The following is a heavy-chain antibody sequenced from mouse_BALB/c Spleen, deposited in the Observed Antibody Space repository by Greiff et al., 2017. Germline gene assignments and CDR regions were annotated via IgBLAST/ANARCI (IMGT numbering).Heavy chain of an antibody. CDR3: ASLTRTSYAMDY. J-gene: IGHJ4*01. V-gene: IGHV5-17*02. Sequence: EVQLVESGGGLVQPGGSRKLSCAASGFTFSSFGMHWVRQAPEKGLEWVAYISSGSSTIYYADTVKGRFTISRDNPKNTLFLQMTSLRSEDTAMYYCASLTRTSYAMDYWGQGTSVTVSS. CDR2: ISSGSSTI. CDR1: GFTFSSFG.